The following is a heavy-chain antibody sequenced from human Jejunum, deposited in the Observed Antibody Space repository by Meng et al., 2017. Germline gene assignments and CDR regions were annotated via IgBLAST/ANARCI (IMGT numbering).Heavy chain of an antibody. J-gene: IGHJ4*02. CDR1: GFTFSSYD. CDR3: ARDSWFDSSAYYIDY. Sequence: GESLKISCAASGFTFSSYDMNWVRQAPGKVLEWISYITSGGTVVYYADSVKGRFTISRDNAKNSLFLQMNSLRAEDTAVYYCARDSWFDSSAYYIDYWGQGTLVTVSS. V-gene: IGHV3-48*03. CDR2: ITSGGTVV. D-gene: IGHD3-22*01.